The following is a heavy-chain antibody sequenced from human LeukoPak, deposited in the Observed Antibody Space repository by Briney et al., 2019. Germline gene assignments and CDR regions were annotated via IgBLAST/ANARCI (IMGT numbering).Heavy chain of an antibody. Sequence: KPGGSLRLSCAASGFTFSSYSMNWVREAPGKGLEWVSSISSSSSYIYYADSVKGRFTISRDNAKNSLYLQMNSLRAEDTAVYYCARVEDTAMVQGVDYWVQGTLVTVSS. J-gene: IGHJ4*02. D-gene: IGHD5-18*01. V-gene: IGHV3-21*01. CDR3: ARVEDTAMVQGVDY. CDR2: ISSSSSYI. CDR1: GFTFSSYS.